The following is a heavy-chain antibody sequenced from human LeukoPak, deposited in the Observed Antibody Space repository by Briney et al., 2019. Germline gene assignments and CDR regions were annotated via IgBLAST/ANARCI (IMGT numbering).Heavy chain of an antibody. D-gene: IGHD6-19*01. V-gene: IGHV3-53*01. CDR2: IYGGGST. CDR3: ASWPGGWYGEDS. CDR1: GFTVSSNY. Sequence: GGSLRLSCAASGFTVSSNYMSGVRQAPGEGLEWVSVIYGGGSTYYADAVKGRFTISRDTSKNTLYLQMNSLRAEDTAVYYCASWPGGWYGEDSWGQGTLVTVSS. J-gene: IGHJ4*02.